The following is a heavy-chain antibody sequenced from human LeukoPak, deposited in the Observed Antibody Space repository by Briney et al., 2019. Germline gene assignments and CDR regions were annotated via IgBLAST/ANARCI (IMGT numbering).Heavy chain of an antibody. Sequence: SVKVSCKASGGTFSSYAISWVRQAPGQGLEWMGGIIPIFGTANYAQKFQGRVTITADESTSTAYMELSSLRSEDTAVYYCARVPLHDRNDYYYPHWGQGTVVTVSS. D-gene: IGHD3-10*01. CDR1: GGTFSSYA. CDR3: ARVPLHDRNDYYYPH. CDR2: IIPIFGTA. V-gene: IGHV1-69*13. J-gene: IGHJ1*01.